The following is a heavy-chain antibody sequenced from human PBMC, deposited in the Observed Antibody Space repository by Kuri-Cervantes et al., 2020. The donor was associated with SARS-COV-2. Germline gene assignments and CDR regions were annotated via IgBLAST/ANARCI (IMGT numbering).Heavy chain of an antibody. CDR3: AKIGTQYWSSGSCYVDY. Sequence: GESLKISCAASGFIFSSYGMNWIRQAPGKGLEWVSTISESGGVTYYADSVMGRFTILRDNSKNTLYLQMNSLSAEDTAVYYCAKIGTQYWSSGSCYVDYWGQGTLVTVSS. V-gene: IGHV3-23*01. D-gene: IGHD2-15*01. CDR1: GFIFSSYG. J-gene: IGHJ4*02. CDR2: ISESGGVT.